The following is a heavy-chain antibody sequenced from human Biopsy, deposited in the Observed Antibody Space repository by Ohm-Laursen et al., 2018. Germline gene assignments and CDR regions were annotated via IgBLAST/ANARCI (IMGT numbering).Heavy chain of an antibody. CDR3: ARDTRWSPYSMDV. D-gene: IGHD4-23*01. V-gene: IGHV3-11*01. Sequence: GSLRLSCAASGFPFSDYYMRWIRQAPGKGLEWVSYISSGGTTIYYADSVKGRFTISRDNAKNSLYLQMHSLRAEDTAVYYCARDTRWSPYSMDVWGQGTTVTVSS. CDR2: ISSGGTTI. CDR1: GFPFSDYY. J-gene: IGHJ6*02.